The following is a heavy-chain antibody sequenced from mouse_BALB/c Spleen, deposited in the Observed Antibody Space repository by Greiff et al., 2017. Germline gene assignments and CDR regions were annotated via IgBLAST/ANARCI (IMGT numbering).Heavy chain of an antibody. D-gene: IGHD4-1*01. CDR3: ARGQTGGFAY. J-gene: IGHJ3*01. CDR2: IWAGGST. CDR1: GFSLTSYG. Sequence: VQLQQSGPGLVAPSQSLSITCTVSGFSLTSYGVHWVRQPPGKGLEWLGVIWAGGSTNYNSALMSRLSISKDNSKSQVFLKMNSLQIDDTAMYYCARGQTGGFAYWGQGTLVTVSA. V-gene: IGHV2-9*02.